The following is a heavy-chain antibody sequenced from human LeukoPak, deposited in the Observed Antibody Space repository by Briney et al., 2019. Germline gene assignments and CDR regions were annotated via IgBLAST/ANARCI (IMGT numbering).Heavy chain of an antibody. D-gene: IGHD5-18*01. V-gene: IGHV4-59*08. CDR2: IYYSGST. CDR1: GGSISSYY. CDR3: ARHTWIPSSDAFDI. Sequence: SETLSLTCTVSGGSISSYYWSWIRQPPGKGLERIGYIYYSGSTNYNPSLKSRVTISVDTSKNQFSLKLSSVTAADTAVYYCARHTWIPSSDAFDIWGQGTMVTVSS. J-gene: IGHJ3*02.